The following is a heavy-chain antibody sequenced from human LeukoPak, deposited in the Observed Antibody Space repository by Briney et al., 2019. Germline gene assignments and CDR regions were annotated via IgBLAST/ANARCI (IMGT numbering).Heavy chain of an antibody. D-gene: IGHD2-15*01. CDR3: AVCGGGSCYHHYNWFDP. Sequence: PSETLPQTCSFSPYSICGCQYWGWIRQSPAMGLEWIGSIFHSGSTYYNPALNDRVTISMDTTKYQFSLRLTSVTAAAKAVYYGAVCGGGSCYHHYNWFDPWGQGILVTVSS. CDR2: IFHSGST. V-gene: IGHV4-38-2*01. J-gene: IGHJ5*02. CDR1: PYSICGCQY.